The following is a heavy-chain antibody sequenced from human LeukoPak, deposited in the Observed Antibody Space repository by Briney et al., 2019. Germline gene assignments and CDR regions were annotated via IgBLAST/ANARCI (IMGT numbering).Heavy chain of an antibody. CDR3: ARAPDWYRSFDY. D-gene: IGHD2-21*01. V-gene: IGHV4-4*02. J-gene: IGHJ4*02. CDR1: GGSITNRNW. CDR2: IYHTGIT. Sequence: SGPTLVNPSGTMSLTCTISGGSITNRNWWSWVRQPPGKRLEWIGEIYHTGITKYSPSLKSRVTISVDKSKNQFSLNLSSVTAADTAVYYCARAPDWYRSFDYWGQGTLVTVSS.